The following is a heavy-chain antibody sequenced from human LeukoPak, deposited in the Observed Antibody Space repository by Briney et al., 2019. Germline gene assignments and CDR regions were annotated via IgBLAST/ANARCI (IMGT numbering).Heavy chain of an antibody. V-gene: IGHV3-33*07. CDR1: GSTFSRHG. CDR2: ICYDGSDK. CDR3: ARLYSSGWSDY. J-gene: IGHJ4*02. Sequence: PGGSLRLFCEASGSTFSRHGMYWVRQAPGKGPEWVATICYDGSDKYYADSVKGRFTVSRDNSQNMLYLQMNSLRAEDTAVYYCARLYSSGWSDYWGQGTLVTVSS. D-gene: IGHD6-19*01.